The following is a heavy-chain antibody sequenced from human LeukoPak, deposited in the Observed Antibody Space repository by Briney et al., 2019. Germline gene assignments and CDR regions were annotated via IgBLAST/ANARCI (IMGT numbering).Heavy chain of an antibody. CDR3: ARTYSSIGYYYYGMDV. J-gene: IGHJ6*02. CDR2: INHSGST. Sequence: SETLSLTCAVYGGSFSGYYWSWIRNPPGKGLEWIGEINHSGSTNYNPSLKSRVTISVDTSKNQFSLKLSSVTAADTAVYYCARTYSSIGYYYYGMDVWGQGTTVTVSS. CDR1: GGSFSGYY. V-gene: IGHV4-34*01. D-gene: IGHD6-13*01.